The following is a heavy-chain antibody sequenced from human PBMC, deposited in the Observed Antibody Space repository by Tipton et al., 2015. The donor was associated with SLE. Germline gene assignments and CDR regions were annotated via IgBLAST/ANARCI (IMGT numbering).Heavy chain of an antibody. CDR1: GGSINSYY. CDR3: ARWYSRSSYFFDF. J-gene: IGHJ4*02. Sequence: TLSLTCTVSGGSINSYYWSWIRQPPGKGLEWIGYIFYGGHTDYNPSLESRVSISMNTSQNQFSLGLTSVTAADTAVYFCARWYSRSSYFFDFWGQGMLVTVSS. V-gene: IGHV4-59*01. CDR2: IFYGGHT. D-gene: IGHD6-6*01.